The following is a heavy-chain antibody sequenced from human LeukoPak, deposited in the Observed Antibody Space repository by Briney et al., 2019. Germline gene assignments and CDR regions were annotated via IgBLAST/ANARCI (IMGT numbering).Heavy chain of an antibody. V-gene: IGHV4-30-2*01. CDR3: ARMEAKLSAAAGTGY. CDR2: IYHSGST. CDR1: GGSISSGGYY. J-gene: IGHJ4*02. D-gene: IGHD6-13*01. Sequence: PSQTLSLTCTVSGGSISSGGYYWSWIRQPPGKGLEWIGYIYHSGSTYYNPSLKSRVTISVDRSKNQFSLKLSSVTAADTAVYYCARMEAKLSAAAGTGYWGQGTLVTVSS.